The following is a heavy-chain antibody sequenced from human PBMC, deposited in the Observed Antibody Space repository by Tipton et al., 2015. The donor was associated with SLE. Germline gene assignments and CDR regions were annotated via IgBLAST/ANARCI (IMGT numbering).Heavy chain of an antibody. CDR1: GGSISSHY. D-gene: IGHD5-12*01. CDR3: ATSGYDLLSCFDP. Sequence: TLSLTCTVSGGSISSHYWSWIRQPPGKRLEWIGHVHSSGSTFYNPSRKSRVSISMDTSKNQVSLRMTSVTAADTAVYYCATSGYDLLSCFDPCGQGTPVTVSS. J-gene: IGHJ5*02. V-gene: IGHV4-59*11. CDR2: VHSSGST.